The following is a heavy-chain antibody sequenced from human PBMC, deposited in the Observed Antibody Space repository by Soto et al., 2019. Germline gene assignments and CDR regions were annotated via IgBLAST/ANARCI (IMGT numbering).Heavy chain of an antibody. D-gene: IGHD3-3*01. CDR1: GYTFTSYG. Sequence: QVQLVQSGAEVKKPWASVKVSCKASGYTFTSYGISWVRQAPGQGLEWMGWISAYNGNTNYAQKIQGRVTMTTDTSTSTAYMELRSLRSDDTAVYYCARDDRYDFWSGYYAGHDYWGQGTLVTVSS. CDR2: ISAYNGNT. J-gene: IGHJ4*02. V-gene: IGHV1-18*01. CDR3: ARDDRYDFWSGYYAGHDY.